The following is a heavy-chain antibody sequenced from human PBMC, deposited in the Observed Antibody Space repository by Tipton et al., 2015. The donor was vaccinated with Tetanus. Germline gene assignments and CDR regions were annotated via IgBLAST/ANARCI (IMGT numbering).Heavy chain of an antibody. D-gene: IGHD3-10*01. Sequence: SLRLSCAASGFTFDNYGMHWVRQGPGKGLEWVSGINWDSGSLGYADSVKGRFTISRDNAKNTLYLQMDNLRDEDTAIYYCAKAFVYYNGMDVWGQGTTVIVSS. CDR2: INWDSGSL. CDR3: AKAFVYYNGMDV. J-gene: IGHJ6*02. CDR1: GFTFDNYG. V-gene: IGHV3-9*01.